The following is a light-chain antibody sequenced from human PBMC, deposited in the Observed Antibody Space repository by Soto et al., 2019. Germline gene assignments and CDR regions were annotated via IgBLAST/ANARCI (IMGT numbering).Light chain of an antibody. Sequence: IVMTQSPATLSVSPGERATLSCRASQSVSSDLAWYQHKPGQAPRLLIYGAYTRATGIPARFSGRGSGTEFTLTIRSLQSVDFAVYYCKQYDNWPQTFGQGTKVDIK. CDR2: GAY. J-gene: IGKJ1*01. V-gene: IGKV3-15*01. CDR3: KQYDNWPQT. CDR1: QSVSSD.